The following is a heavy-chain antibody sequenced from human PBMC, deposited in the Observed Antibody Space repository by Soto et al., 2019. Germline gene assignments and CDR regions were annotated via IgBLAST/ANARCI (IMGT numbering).Heavy chain of an antibody. CDR3: ARRGGFDY. V-gene: IGHV3-48*01. J-gene: IGHJ4*02. CDR1: GFTFSSYG. Sequence: GGSLRLSCAASGFTFSSYGMHWVRQAPGKGLEWVSYISSSSSTIYYADSVKGRFTISRDNAKNSLYLQMNSLRAEDTAVYYCARRGGFDYWGQGTLVTVSS. CDR2: ISSSSSTI.